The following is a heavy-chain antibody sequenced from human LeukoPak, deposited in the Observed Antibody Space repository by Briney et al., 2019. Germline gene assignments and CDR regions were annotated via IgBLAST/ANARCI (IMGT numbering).Heavy chain of an antibody. CDR2: ICTSGST. Sequence: SETLSLTCTVSGGSIRGYCWSWTRQPAGKGLEWIGHICTSGSTNYNPSLKSRVTMSVDTSKNRFSLKLTSVTAADTAVYYCARGSDFYYYWGQGALVTVSS. D-gene: IGHD3-22*01. CDR3: ARGSDFYYY. CDR1: GGSIRGYC. J-gene: IGHJ4*02. V-gene: IGHV4-4*07.